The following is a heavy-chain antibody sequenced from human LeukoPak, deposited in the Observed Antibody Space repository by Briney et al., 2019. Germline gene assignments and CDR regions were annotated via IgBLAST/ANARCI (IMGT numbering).Heavy chain of an antibody. D-gene: IGHD2-2*01. V-gene: IGHV3-7*01. CDR1: GFIFRDFS. Sequence: GGSLRLSCSVSGFIFRDFSMSWVRQAPGKGVEWVAKMNEYGSEIFYVDSVKGRFTISRDNGKNSLYLQMNRLRAEDTAVYYCARPRGCGSSRCNNFDYWGQGTLVTVSS. J-gene: IGHJ4*02. CDR2: MNEYGSEI. CDR3: ARPRGCGSSRCNNFDY.